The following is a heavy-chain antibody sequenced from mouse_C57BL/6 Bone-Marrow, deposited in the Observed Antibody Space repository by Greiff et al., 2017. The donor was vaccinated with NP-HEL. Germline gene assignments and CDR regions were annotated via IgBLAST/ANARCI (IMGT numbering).Heavy chain of an antibody. V-gene: IGHV5-15*01. CDR2: ISNLAYSI. D-gene: IGHD1-1*01. CDR3: AGRGGSSRYFDV. Sequence: EVQGVESGGGLVQPGGSLKLSCAASGFTFSDYGMAWVRQAPRKGPAWVAFISNLAYSIYYADTVTGRFTISRENAKNTLYLEMSSLRSEDTAMYYCAGRGGSSRYFDVWGTGTTVTVSS. J-gene: IGHJ1*03. CDR1: GFTFSDYG.